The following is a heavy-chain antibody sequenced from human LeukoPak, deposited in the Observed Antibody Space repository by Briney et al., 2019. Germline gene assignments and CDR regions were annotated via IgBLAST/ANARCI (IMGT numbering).Heavy chain of an antibody. Sequence: SETLSLTCTVSGGSISSSSYYWGWIRQPPGKGLEWIGSIYYSGSTNYNPSLKSRVTISVDTSKNQFSLKLSSVTAADTAVYYCARGERVYAHYGDFLAMPDMDVWGKGTTVTISS. D-gene: IGHD4-17*01. CDR2: IYYSGST. V-gene: IGHV4-39*07. CDR1: GGSISSSSYY. J-gene: IGHJ6*03. CDR3: ARGERVYAHYGDFLAMPDMDV.